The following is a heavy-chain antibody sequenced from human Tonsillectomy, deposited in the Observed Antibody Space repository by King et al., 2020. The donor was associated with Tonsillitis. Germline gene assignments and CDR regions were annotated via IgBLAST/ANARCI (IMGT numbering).Heavy chain of an antibody. J-gene: IGHJ6*02. CDR3: ASGSPSPGASSNYYYYDMDV. CDR1: GGSISSSSYY. CDR2: IYYSGST. Sequence: QLQLQESGPGLVKPSETLSLTCTVSGGSISSSSYYWGWIRQPPGKGLEWIGSIYYSGSTYYNPSLKSRVTISVDTSKNQCSLKLSSVTAADTAVYYCASGSPSPGASSNYYYYDMDVWGQGITVTVSS. V-gene: IGHV4-39*07. D-gene: IGHD2-2*01.